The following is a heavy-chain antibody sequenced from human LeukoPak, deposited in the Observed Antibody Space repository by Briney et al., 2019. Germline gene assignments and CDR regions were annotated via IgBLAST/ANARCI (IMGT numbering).Heavy chain of an antibody. CDR1: GFTFSSYG. J-gene: IGHJ6*03. CDR2: IRYDGSNK. V-gene: IGHV3-30*02. D-gene: IGHD3-9*01. Sequence: GGSLRLSCAASGFTFSSYGMHWVRQAPGKGLEWVAFIRYDGSNKYYADSVKGRFTISRDNSKNTLYLQMNSLRAEDTAVYYCAKEARELGYFDWDHIWGYFYFDYMDVRGKGTTVTISS. CDR3: AKEARELGYFDWDHIWGYFYFDYMDV.